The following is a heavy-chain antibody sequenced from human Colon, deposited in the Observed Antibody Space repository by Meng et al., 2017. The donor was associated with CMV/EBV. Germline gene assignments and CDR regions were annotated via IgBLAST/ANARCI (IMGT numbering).Heavy chain of an antibody. CDR1: GCTFGSYT. D-gene: IGHD3-22*01. Sequence: SCTAAGCTFGSYTLNWVRQAPGKGLEWVSSITSTSTYRHYADSLKGRFTISRDNAKSSLYLQMNSLRAEDTAVYYCAREGGYDTALDYWGQGTLVTVSS. CDR2: ITSTSTYR. V-gene: IGHV3-21*01. CDR3: AREGGYDTALDY. J-gene: IGHJ4*02.